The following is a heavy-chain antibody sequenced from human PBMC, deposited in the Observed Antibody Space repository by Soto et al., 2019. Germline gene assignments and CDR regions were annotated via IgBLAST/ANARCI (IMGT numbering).Heavy chain of an antibody. CDR2: SNHRGST. D-gene: IGHD3-16*01. J-gene: IGHJ6*02. CDR1: GGSFSGYY. CDR3: ARGMGAENTFYYYYGMEV. V-gene: IGHV4-34*01. Sequence: SETLSLTCAVYGGSFSGYYWSCIRQPPGKGLEGIGESNHRGSTKYNPSLKSRVTISVDTSEKQFSLNLNSVTAADTAVYYCARGMGAENTFYYYYGMEVWGLGTPVTVSS.